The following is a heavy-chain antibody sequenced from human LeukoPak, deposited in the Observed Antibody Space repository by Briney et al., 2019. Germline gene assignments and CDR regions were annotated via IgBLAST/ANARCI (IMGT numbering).Heavy chain of an antibody. V-gene: IGHV3-15*01. CDR3: ATGWDYGSGRPYYVGF. CDR2: IKITQSGGTT. J-gene: IGHJ4*02. CDR1: GLTLNHSW. Sequence: GDSLTLSCAASGLTLNHSWMTWVRQAAPKGREWVGRIKITQSGGTTHYAAPVKGRFTVSRDHSRNTVYLPMTPLTTEDTALYSCATGWDYGSGRPYYVGFWGQGDLVTASS. D-gene: IGHD3-10*01.